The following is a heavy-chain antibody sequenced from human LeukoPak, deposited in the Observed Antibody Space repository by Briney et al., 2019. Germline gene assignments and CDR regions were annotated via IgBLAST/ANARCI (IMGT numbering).Heavy chain of an antibody. D-gene: IGHD3-9*01. CDR2: INDSRIT. CDR1: GGSISSYY. V-gene: IGHV4-34*01. CDR3: ARGPPMDYDILVGYYRFDY. J-gene: IGHJ4*02. Sequence: SETLSLTCTVSGGSISSYYWSWIRQPPGKGLEWIGEINDSRITKYNPSLKSRVTISVDTSKNQFSLKLNSVTAADTAVYYCARGPPMDYDILVGYYRFDYWGQGTLVTVSS.